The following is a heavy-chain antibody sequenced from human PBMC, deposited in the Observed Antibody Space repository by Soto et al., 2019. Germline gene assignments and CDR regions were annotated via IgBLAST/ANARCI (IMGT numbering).Heavy chain of an antibody. CDR3: AIRLYYYDSSGYRKPYGMDV. Sequence: SETLSLTCTVSGGSISSYYWSWIWQPAGKGLEWIGRIYTSGSTNYNPSLKSRVTMSVDTSRNQFSLKLSSVTAADTAVYYCAIRLYYYDSSGYRKPYGMDVWGQGTTVTVSS. V-gene: IGHV4-4*07. D-gene: IGHD3-22*01. CDR2: IYTSGST. J-gene: IGHJ6*02. CDR1: GGSISSYY.